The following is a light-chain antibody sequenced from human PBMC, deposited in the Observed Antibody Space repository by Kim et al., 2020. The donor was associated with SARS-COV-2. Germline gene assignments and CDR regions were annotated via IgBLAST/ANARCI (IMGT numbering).Light chain of an antibody. Sequence: QSALTQPPSASGSPGKSVTISCTGTSSDLGNYNFVSWYQQHPGKAPKLIIYEVSKRPSGVPDRFSGSKSGNTASLTVSGLLPEDEADYYCSSYAGNNNDVFGSGTKVTVL. CDR1: SSDLGNYNF. CDR2: EVS. J-gene: IGLJ1*01. CDR3: SSYAGNNNDV. V-gene: IGLV2-8*01.